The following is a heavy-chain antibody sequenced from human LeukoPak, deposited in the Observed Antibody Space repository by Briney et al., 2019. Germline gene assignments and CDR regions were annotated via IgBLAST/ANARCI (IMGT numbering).Heavy chain of an antibody. D-gene: IGHD5-24*01. Sequence: ASVKVSCKASGYTFSNYDINWVRQATGQGLEWMGWMNPNSGNTGYAQKFQGRVTMTRNTSISTAYMELSSLRFEDTAVYYCARPMVVRWQQLANGWFDPWAREPWSPSPQ. J-gene: IGHJ5*02. CDR1: GYTFSNYD. CDR2: MNPNSGNT. CDR3: ARPMVVRWQQLANGWFDP. V-gene: IGHV1-8*01.